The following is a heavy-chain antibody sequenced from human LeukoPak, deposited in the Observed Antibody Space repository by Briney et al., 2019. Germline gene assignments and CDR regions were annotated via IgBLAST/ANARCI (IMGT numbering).Heavy chain of an antibody. V-gene: IGHV3-74*01. CDR3: VKGGPYDSSGYYEHYFDY. CDR2: IKSDGSRT. Sequence: GGSLRLSCAASGFTFSSYWMHWVRQAPGKGLVWVSHIKSDGSRTSYADSVKGRFTISRDNSKNTLYLQMSSLRAEDTAVYYCVKGGPYDSSGYYEHYFDYWGQGTLVTVSS. CDR1: GFTFSSYW. D-gene: IGHD3-22*01. J-gene: IGHJ4*02.